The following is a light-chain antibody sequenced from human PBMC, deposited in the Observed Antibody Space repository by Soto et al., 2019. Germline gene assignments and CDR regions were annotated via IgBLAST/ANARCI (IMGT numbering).Light chain of an antibody. V-gene: IGLV2-11*01. CDR1: SSDVGGYNY. CDR3: CSYAGNYNLEV. CDR2: DVS. Sequence: QAVLTQPRSVSGSPGQSVTISCTGTSSDVGGYNYVSWYQQHPGKAPKLMIYDVSKRPSGVPDRFSGSKSGNTASLTISGLQAEDEADYYCCSYAGNYNLEVCGRGTKLTVL. J-gene: IGLJ2*01.